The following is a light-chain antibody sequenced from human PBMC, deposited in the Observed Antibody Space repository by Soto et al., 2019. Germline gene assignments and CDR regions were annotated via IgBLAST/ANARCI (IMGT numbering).Light chain of an antibody. J-gene: IGKJ1*01. CDR2: DAS. CDR1: QNVDHW. CDR3: QRYNSNSRT. V-gene: IGKV1-5*01. Sequence: DIQMTQSPSTLSASVGDRVTITCRASQNVDHWVAWYQQKPGKAPKFLIYDASNLESGVPSRFSGRGSGTEFTLTIRGLQHDDFAAYYCQRYNSNSRTFGQGTRV.